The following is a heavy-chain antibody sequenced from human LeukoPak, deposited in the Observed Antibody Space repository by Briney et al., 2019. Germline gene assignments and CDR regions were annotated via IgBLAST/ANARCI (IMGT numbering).Heavy chain of an antibody. D-gene: IGHD5-12*01. Sequence: PGRSLRLSCTGSGFTLGDYAVSWVRQAPMKGLEWVGFIRSRGYGGTTEYAASVKGRFSISRDDSKSLAYLQMNSLKTEDTAVYYCSRRGLGSGCDWDLWGQGTLVTVSS. CDR1: GFTLGDYA. V-gene: IGHV3-49*04. CDR2: IRSRGYGGTT. CDR3: SRRGLGSGCDWDL. J-gene: IGHJ5*02.